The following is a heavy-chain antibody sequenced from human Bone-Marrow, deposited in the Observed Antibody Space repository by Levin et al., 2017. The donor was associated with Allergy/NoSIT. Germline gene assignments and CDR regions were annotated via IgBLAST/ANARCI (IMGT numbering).Heavy chain of an antibody. CDR2: ISPNSGGT. D-gene: IGHD3-22*01. CDR1: GYSFTGFY. V-gene: IGHV1-2*02. Sequence: ASVKVSCKASGYSFTGFYLHWIRQAPRQGLEWMGWISPNSGGTNYAQKFQGRVTMSRDTSISTAYMELSRLRSDDTAVYYCSRRPHYYDSSGYYGSHAFDIWGRGTMVTVSS. CDR3: SRRPHYYDSSGYYGSHAFDI. J-gene: IGHJ3*02.